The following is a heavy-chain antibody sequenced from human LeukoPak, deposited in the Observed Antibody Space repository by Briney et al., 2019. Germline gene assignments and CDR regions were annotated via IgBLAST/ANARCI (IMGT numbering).Heavy chain of an antibody. CDR2: INHSGST. Sequence: PSETLSLTCAVYGGSFSGYYWSWIRQPPGKGLEWIGEINHSGSTNYNPSLKSRVTISVDTSKNQFSLKLSSVTAADTAVYYCERSYYRGLDYWGQGTLVTVSS. CDR3: ERSYYRGLDY. V-gene: IGHV4-34*01. CDR1: GGSFSGYY. D-gene: IGHD3-10*01. J-gene: IGHJ4*02.